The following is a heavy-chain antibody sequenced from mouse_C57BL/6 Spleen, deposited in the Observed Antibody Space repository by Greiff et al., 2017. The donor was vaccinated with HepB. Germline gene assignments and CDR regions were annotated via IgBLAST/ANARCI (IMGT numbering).Heavy chain of an antibody. J-gene: IGHJ1*03. D-gene: IGHD1-1*01. Sequence: VQRVESGAELVRPGASVTLSCKASGYTFTDYEMHWVKQTPVHGLEWIGAIDPETGGTAYNQKFKGKAILTADKSSSTAYMELRSLTSEDSAVYYCTRSKPITTVVATDWYFDVWGTGTTVTVSS. V-gene: IGHV1-15*01. CDR3: TRSKPITTVVATDWYFDV. CDR1: GYTFTDYE. CDR2: IDPETGGT.